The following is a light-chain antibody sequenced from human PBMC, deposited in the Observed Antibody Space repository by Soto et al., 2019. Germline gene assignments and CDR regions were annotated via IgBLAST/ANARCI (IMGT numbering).Light chain of an antibody. CDR1: QSVSSSY. J-gene: IGKJ1*01. CDR3: HQFGYSPRT. CDR2: ATS. V-gene: IGKV3-20*01. Sequence: EMVLTQSPDTLSLSPGERATLSCKASQSVSSSYLAWYQQRPGQAPRLLIFATSRRATDIPDRFSGSGSGTDFTLAIRRLEPEDFAVYYCHQFGYSPRTFGQGAKVDIK.